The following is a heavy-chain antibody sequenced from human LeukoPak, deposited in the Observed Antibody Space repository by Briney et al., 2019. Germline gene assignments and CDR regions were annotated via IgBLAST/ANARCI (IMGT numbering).Heavy chain of an antibody. CDR3: TTAPRRWLQLRYFDY. V-gene: IGHV3-66*01. CDR1: GFTVSSNY. J-gene: IGHJ4*02. D-gene: IGHD5-24*01. CDR2: IYSGGTT. Sequence: GGSLRLSCAASGFTVSSNYMSWVRQAPGKGLEWVSVIYSGGTTYYADSVKGRFTISRDNSKNTLYLQMNSLKTEDTAVYYCTTAPRRWLQLRYFDYWGQGTLVTVSS.